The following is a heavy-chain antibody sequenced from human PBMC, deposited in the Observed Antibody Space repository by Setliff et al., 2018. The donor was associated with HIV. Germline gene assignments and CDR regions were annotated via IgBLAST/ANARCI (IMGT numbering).Heavy chain of an antibody. Sequence: ASVKVSCKASGYIYTNYAIHWVRQAPGQELEWMGWINCGNGATKYAQNFQDIFTITTDTSASTVYMELRSLRSEDTAVYYCARDRWFGESAPRLLDYWGPGTQVTVS. J-gene: IGHJ4*02. D-gene: IGHD3-10*01. V-gene: IGHV1-3*01. CDR3: ARDRWFGESAPRLLDY. CDR1: GYIYTNYA. CDR2: INCGNGAT.